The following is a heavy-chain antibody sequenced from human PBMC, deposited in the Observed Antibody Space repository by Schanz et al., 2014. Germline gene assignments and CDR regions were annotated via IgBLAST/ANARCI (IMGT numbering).Heavy chain of an antibody. V-gene: IGHV3-7*03. CDR2: IRQDGSAK. CDR1: GFTFSHYW. J-gene: IGHJ4*02. Sequence: EVHLVESGRGLVQPGGSLRLSCAASGFTFSHYWLSWVRQTPGKRLEWVANIRQDGSAKFYVDSVNSRFAISRDNAENSVYLQMNSLRAEDTAVYYCARDGFGGYLDSWGQGTLVTVSS. D-gene: IGHD3-10*01. CDR3: ARDGFGGYLDS.